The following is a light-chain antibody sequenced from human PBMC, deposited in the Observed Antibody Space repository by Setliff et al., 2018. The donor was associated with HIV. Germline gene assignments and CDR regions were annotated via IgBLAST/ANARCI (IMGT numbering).Light chain of an antibody. CDR1: SSDVGEYDY. Sequence: QSALTQPASVSGSPGHSITISCTGTSSDVGEYDYVSWYQQHPGKAPKLIIYDVTYRPSGVSNRFSGSKSGNTASLTISGLQAEDEADYYCSSHGDTNTLEVFGTGTKVTVL. J-gene: IGLJ1*01. CDR2: DVT. V-gene: IGLV2-14*03. CDR3: SSHGDTNTLEV.